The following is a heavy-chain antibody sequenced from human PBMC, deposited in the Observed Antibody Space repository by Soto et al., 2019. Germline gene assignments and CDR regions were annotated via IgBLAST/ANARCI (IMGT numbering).Heavy chain of an antibody. V-gene: IGHV3-30*18. J-gene: IGHJ4*02. CDR2: ISYDGSNK. CDR1: GFTFSSYG. CDR3: AKEADYGGNLAFY. Sequence: TGGSLRLSCAASGFTFSSYGMHWVRQAPGKGLEWVAVISYDGSNKYYADSVKGRFTISRDNSKNTLYLQMNSLRAEDTAVYYCAKEADYGGNLAFYWGQGTLVTVSS. D-gene: IGHD4-17*01.